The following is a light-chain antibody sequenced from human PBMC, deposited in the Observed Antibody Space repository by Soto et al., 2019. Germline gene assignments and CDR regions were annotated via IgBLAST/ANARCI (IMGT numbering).Light chain of an antibody. J-gene: IGKJ4*01. CDR2: GAS. V-gene: IGKV1-5*03. Sequence: DIQMTQSPSTLSASVGDSVTITCRASQSIITWLAWYQQKPGQAPKLLIFGASNLQSGVPLRFRGSGSGTDLDITISGLEHEDFAVYCCQQSGISLFIFGGGTKLEIK. CDR3: QQSGISLFI. CDR1: QSIITW.